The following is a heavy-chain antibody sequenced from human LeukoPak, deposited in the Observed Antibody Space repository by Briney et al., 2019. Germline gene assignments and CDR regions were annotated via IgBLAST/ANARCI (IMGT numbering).Heavy chain of an antibody. Sequence: GRSLRLSCTASGFTFGDYAMSWVRQAPGKGLEWVGFIRSKAYGGTTEYAASVKGRFTISRDDSKSIAYLQMNSLKTEDTAVYYCTRDYYGSGSYLCCDYYYYYGMDVWGQGTTVTVSS. CDR1: GFTFGDYA. CDR2: IRSKAYGGTT. CDR3: TRDYYGSGSYLCCDYYYYYGMDV. J-gene: IGHJ6*02. V-gene: IGHV3-49*04. D-gene: IGHD3-10*01.